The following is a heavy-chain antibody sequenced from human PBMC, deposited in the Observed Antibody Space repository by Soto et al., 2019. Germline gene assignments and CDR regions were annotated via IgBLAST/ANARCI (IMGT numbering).Heavy chain of an antibody. V-gene: IGHV1-18*01. CDR1: GYTFTSYG. J-gene: IGHJ3*02. Sequence: GASVKVSCKASGYTFTSYGISWVRQAPGQGLEWMGWISACNGDTKYSQNFQGRVTNTRDTSASTADMELSSLRYEDTAVYYCVGSAGGSPPWFDIWGQGTMVTVSS. D-gene: IGHD3-16*01. CDR2: ISACNGDT. CDR3: VGSAGGSPPWFDI.